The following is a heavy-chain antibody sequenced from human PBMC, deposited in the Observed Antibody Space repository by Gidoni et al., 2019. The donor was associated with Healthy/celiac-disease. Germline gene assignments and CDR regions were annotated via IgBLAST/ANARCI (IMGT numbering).Heavy chain of an antibody. CDR1: GGSISSSRYY. J-gene: IGHJ4*02. CDR3: ARLDRKPSQLLGFLEWPTPVDY. CDR2: IYYSGST. D-gene: IGHD3-3*02. Sequence: QLQLQESGPGLVKPSETLSLTCTVSGGSISSSRYYWGWIRQPPGKGLEWIGSIYYSGSTYYNPSLKSRVTISVDTSKNQFSLKLSSVTAADTAVYYCARLDRKPSQLLGFLEWPTPVDYWGQGTLVTVSS. V-gene: IGHV4-39*01.